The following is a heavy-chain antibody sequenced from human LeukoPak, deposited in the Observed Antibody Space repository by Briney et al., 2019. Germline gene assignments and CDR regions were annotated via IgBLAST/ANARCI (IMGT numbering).Heavy chain of an antibody. CDR1: GFTFSSYD. CDR2: ISYDGSNQ. V-gene: IGHV3-30*18. Sequence: GGSLRLSCAASGFTFSSYDMHWVRQAPGRGLEWVAIISYDGSNQYYADSVKGRFTISRDNSKNTLYLQMNSLRAEDTAVYFCAKELGFSNRYTNYHYYGLDVWGQGTTVAVSS. D-gene: IGHD6-13*01. CDR3: AKELGFSNRYTNYHYYGLDV. J-gene: IGHJ6*02.